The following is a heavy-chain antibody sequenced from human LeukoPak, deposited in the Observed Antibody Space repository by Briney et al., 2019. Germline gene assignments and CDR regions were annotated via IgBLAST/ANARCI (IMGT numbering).Heavy chain of an antibody. V-gene: IGHV3-30*18. D-gene: IGHD6-6*01. Sequence: PGGSLRLSCAASGFTFSSYGMHWVRQAPGKGLEWVAVISYDGSNKYYADSVKGRFTISRDNSKNTLYLQMNSLRAEDTAVYYCAKDSSSSIDYWGQGTLVTDSS. CDR3: AKDSSSSIDY. CDR2: ISYDGSNK. CDR1: GFTFSSYG. J-gene: IGHJ4*02.